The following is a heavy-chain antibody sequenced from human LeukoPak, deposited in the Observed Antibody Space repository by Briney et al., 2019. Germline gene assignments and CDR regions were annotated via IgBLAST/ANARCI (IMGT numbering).Heavy chain of an antibody. CDR3: AKDSPVLSS. V-gene: IGHV3-23*01. CDR1: GFTFSSDG. CDR2: IDTSGSAT. D-gene: IGHD4/OR15-4a*01. J-gene: IGHJ5*02. Sequence: PGVSLRLSCAASGFTFSSDGMSWDRRAPGKGLEWVSAIDTSGSATYHADSVKGRFTISRDNSKDTLYLQMNSLRAEDSAVYYCAKDSPVLSSWGQGTLVTVSS.